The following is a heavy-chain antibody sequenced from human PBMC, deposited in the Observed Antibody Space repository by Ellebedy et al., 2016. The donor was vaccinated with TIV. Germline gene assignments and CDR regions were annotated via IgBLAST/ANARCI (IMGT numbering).Heavy chain of an antibody. J-gene: IGHJ4*02. D-gene: IGHD5/OR15-5a*01. CDR2: ISYDGSNK. CDR3: ARAFNHVGTVSTAPLDC. Sequence: PGGSLRLSCAASGFPFDSYVMNWVRQAPGKGLEWVALISYDGSNKYFADSVQGRFTISRDNSQNTLYLLMNSLRGDDTAIYYCARAFNHVGTVSTAPLDCWGQGTLVTVSS. V-gene: IGHV3-30*04. CDR1: GFPFDSYV.